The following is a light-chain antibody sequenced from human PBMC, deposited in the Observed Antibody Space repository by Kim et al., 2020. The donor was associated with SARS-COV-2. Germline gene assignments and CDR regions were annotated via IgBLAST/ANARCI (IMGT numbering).Light chain of an antibody. Sequence: SSELTQDPAVSVALGQTVRITCQGDSLRNYYATWYQQKPGQAPVLVIYGKNNRPSGIPDRFSGSSSGNTASLTITGAQAEDEADYYCNSRDSSGNHLVVFATGTKVTVL. J-gene: IGLJ1*01. CDR1: SLRNYY. CDR2: GKN. CDR3: NSRDSSGNHLVV. V-gene: IGLV3-19*01.